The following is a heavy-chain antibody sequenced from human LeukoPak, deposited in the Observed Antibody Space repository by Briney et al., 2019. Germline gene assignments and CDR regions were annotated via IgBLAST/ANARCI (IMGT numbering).Heavy chain of an antibody. CDR2: IFHSRTT. CDR3: ARLTDP. CDR1: GGSIIDNSFY. D-gene: IGHD3-10*01. V-gene: IGHV4-39*01. Sequence: SETLSLTCTVTGGSIIDNSFYWGWIRQPPGKGLEWVGRIFHSRTTNYNPSLERRVTIAVDTSKTQFSLRLTSVTAADTALYYCARLTDPWGQGTLVTVSS. J-gene: IGHJ5*02.